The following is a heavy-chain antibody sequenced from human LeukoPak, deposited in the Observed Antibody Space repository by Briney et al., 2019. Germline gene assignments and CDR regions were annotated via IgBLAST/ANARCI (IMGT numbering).Heavy chain of an antibody. Sequence: SETLSLTCAVSGGSISSGGYSWSWIRQPAGKGLEWIGRIYTSGSTNYNPSLKSRVTMSVDTSKNQFSLKLSSVTAADTAVYYCARDRGDILISDYWGQGTLVTVSS. V-gene: IGHV4-61*02. D-gene: IGHD3-9*01. J-gene: IGHJ4*02. CDR2: IYTSGST. CDR1: GGSISSGGYS. CDR3: ARDRGDILISDY.